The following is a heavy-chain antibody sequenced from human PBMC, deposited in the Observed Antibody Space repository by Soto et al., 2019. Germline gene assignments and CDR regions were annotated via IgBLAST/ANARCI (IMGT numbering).Heavy chain of an antibody. J-gene: IGHJ6*02. V-gene: IGHV4-59*01. CDR2: IYYSGST. D-gene: IGHD1-20*01. CDR1: GVSISSYY. Sequence: ETLSLTCPVSGVSISSYYWSWIRQPPGKGLEWIGYIYYSGSTNYNPSLKSRVTISVDTSKNQFSLKLSSVTAADTAVYYCARDGTFLLYHWNGPTYYGMDVWGQGTTVTVYS. CDR3: ARDGTFLLYHWNGPTYYGMDV.